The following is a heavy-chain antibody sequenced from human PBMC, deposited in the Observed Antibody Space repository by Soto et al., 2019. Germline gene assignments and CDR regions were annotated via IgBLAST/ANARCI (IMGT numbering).Heavy chain of an antibody. Sequence: GGSLRLSCAASGFTLRTYTMNWVRQAPGKGLEWVSSISISSSDSYNAVSVRVRFTISRDNAKNALYLQMNSRRADDKAVYFCVRCMNPLFGGQGTLVTVSS. CDR2: ISISSSDS. J-gene: IGHJ4*01. CDR1: GFTLRTYT. CDR3: VRCMNPLF. V-gene: IGHV3-21*06.